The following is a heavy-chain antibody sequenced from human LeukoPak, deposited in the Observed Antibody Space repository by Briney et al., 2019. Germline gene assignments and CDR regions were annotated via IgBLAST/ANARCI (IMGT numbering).Heavy chain of an antibody. V-gene: IGHV4-59*12. CDR3: ARVGDYALKD. CDR1: GGSIASYY. D-gene: IGHD3-16*01. CDR2: IYYSGST. J-gene: IGHJ4*02. Sequence: SETLSLTCTVSGGSIASYYWSWIRQPPGKGLEWIGYIYYSGSTNYNPSLKSRVTISVDTSKNQFSLKLSSVTAADTAVYYCARVGDYALKDWGQGTLVTVSS.